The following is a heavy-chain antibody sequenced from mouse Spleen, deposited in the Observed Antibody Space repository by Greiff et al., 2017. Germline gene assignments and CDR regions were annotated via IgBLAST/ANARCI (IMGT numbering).Heavy chain of an antibody. D-gene: IGHD1-1*01. J-gene: IGHJ4*01. CDR2: IYPGSGST. CDR3: ARVWYYGSSYDAMDY. Sequence: QVQLQQPGAELVKPGASVKMSCKASGYTFTSYWITWVKQRPGQGLEWIGDIYPGSGSTNYNEKFKSKATLTVDTSSSTAYMQLSSLTSEDSAVYYCARVWYYGSSYDAMDYWGQGTSVTVSS. CDR1: GYTFTSYW. V-gene: IGHV1-55*01.